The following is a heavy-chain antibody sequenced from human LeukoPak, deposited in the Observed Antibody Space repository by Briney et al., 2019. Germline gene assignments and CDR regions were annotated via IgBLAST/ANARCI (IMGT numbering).Heavy chain of an antibody. J-gene: IGHJ5*02. CDR2: IYYSGST. CDR3: ARDVGYSSSWYASGPNWFDP. Sequence: SETLSLTCTVSGGSISTYYWSWIRQPPGKGLEWIGYIYYSGSTYYNPSLKSRVTISVDTSKNQFSLKLSSVTAADTAVYYCARDVGYSSSWYASGPNWFDPWGQGTLVTVSS. V-gene: IGHV4-59*12. D-gene: IGHD6-13*01. CDR1: GGSISTYY.